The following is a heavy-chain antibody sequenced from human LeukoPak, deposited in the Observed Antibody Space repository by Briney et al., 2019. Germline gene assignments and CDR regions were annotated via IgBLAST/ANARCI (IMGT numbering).Heavy chain of an antibody. D-gene: IGHD5-12*01. CDR1: GYTFTGYY. Sequence: ASVKVSCKASGYTFTGYYMHWVRQAPGQGLEWMGWINPNSGGTNYAQKLQGRVTMTTDTSTSTTYMELRSLRSDDTAVYYCARVKGGIVATSHNWFDPWGQGTLVTVSS. V-gene: IGHV1-2*02. CDR2: INPNSGGT. CDR3: ARVKGGIVATSHNWFDP. J-gene: IGHJ5*02.